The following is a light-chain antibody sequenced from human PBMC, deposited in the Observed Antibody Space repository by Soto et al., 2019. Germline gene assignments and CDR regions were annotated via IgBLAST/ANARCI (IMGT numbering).Light chain of an antibody. Sequence: EVVMTQSPDTLSVSPGETVTLSCRASQSVRSKLAWYQQKPDQAPRLFIYGASTRATGIPARFSGSGSGTEFTLTISSLQSEDFAIYYCQQYNNWPPITFGQGTRLESK. CDR2: GAS. V-gene: IGKV3-15*01. J-gene: IGKJ5*01. CDR3: QQYNNWPPIT. CDR1: QSVRSK.